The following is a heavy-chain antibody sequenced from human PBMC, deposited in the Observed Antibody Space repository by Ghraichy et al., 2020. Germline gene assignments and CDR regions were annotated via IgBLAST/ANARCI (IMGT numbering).Heavy chain of an antibody. J-gene: IGHJ4*02. CDR3: AKDVPFDS. CDR1: GFSFSNYV. Sequence: GSLRLSCTASGFSFSNYVMSWVRQGPGKGLEWVSGISNSGGNTYYADSVRGRFTISRDNSKNTLYLQISSLRDEDTAMYYCAKDVPFDSWGQGILVTVSS. V-gene: IGHV3-23*01. CDR2: ISNSGGNT.